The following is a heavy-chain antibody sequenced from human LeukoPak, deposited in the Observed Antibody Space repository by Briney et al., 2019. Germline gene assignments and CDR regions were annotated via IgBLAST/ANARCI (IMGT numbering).Heavy chain of an antibody. Sequence: GGSLRLSCAASGFTFSSYTMHWVRQAPGKGLEWVAFVLYDGSDQYYADSVKGRFTISRDNSKNTLYLQMNSLRAEDTAVYYCARDKGTIFGVITYYFHYWGQGTLVTVSS. J-gene: IGHJ4*02. CDR3: ARDKGTIFGVITYYFHY. V-gene: IGHV3-30*04. CDR1: GFTFSSYT. D-gene: IGHD3-3*01. CDR2: VLYDGSDQ.